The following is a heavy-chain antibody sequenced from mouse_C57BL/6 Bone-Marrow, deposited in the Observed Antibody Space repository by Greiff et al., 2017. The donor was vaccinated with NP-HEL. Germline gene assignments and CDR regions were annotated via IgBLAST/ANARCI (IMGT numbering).Heavy chain of an antibody. V-gene: IGHV1-85*01. CDR1: GYTFTSYD. CDR3: AKYYYGRAPYYYAMDY. J-gene: IGHJ4*01. D-gene: IGHD1-1*01. CDR2: IYPRDGST. Sequence: QVQLQQSGPELVKPGASVKLSCKASGYTFTSYDINWVKQRPGQGLEWIGWIYPRDGSTKYNEKFKGKATLTVDTSSSTAYMELHSLTSEDSAVYFCAKYYYGRAPYYYAMDYWGQGTSVTVSS.